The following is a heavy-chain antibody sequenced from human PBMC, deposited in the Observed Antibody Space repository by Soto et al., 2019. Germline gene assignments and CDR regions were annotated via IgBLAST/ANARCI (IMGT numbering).Heavy chain of an antibody. Sequence: GGSLRLSCAASGFTFSSYAMSWVRQAPGKGLEWVSAISGSGGSTYYADSVKGRFTISRDNSKNTLFLQMNSLRAEDTAVYYCAKKSGSSWSYNWFDPWGQGTLVTVSS. CDR2: ISGSGGST. J-gene: IGHJ5*02. D-gene: IGHD6-13*01. V-gene: IGHV3-23*01. CDR3: AKKSGSSWSYNWFDP. CDR1: GFTFSSYA.